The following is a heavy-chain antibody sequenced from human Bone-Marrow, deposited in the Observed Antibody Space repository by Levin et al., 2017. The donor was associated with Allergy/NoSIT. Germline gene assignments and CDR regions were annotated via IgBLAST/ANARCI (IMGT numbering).Heavy chain of an antibody. CDR3: ARVGDVSEFYYAVDV. D-gene: IGHD2/OR15-2a*01. Sequence: SETLSLTCVVSGGSVTTPNWWSWVRHSPGKGLEWIGQVYHRGSTNYNPSLRGRVTISLDKSRNQFSLKLTSVTATDTATYFCARVGDVSEFYYAVDVWGPGAPVTVSS. J-gene: IGHJ6*02. CDR2: VYHRGST. V-gene: IGHV4-4*02. CDR1: GGSVTTPNW.